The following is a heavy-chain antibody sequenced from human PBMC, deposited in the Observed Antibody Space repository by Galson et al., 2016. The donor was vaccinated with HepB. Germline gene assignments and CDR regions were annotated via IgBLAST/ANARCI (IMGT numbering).Heavy chain of an antibody. J-gene: IGHJ4*02. CDR3: ARLYGDVTLFDF. D-gene: IGHD4-17*01. V-gene: IGHV3-74*01. Sequence: SLRLSCAASGFTFSSYWMQWVRQAPGKGLVWVSRIHSDGSTTSYADSVKGRFTISRDNAKNTLYLQMNSLRAEDTAVYYCARLYGDVTLFDFWGQGTLVTVSS. CDR1: GFTFSSYW. CDR2: IHSDGSTT.